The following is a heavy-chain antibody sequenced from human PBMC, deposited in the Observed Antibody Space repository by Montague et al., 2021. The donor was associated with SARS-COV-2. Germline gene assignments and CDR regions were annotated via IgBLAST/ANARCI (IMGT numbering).Heavy chain of an antibody. V-gene: IGHV4-59*01. D-gene: IGHD2-21*01. CDR1: FGSISTYY. CDR2: IFYNGST. Sequence: SETLSLTCTVSFGSISTYYWSWIRQPPGKGLEWIGFIFYNGSTKYNPSLRGGVSISLDTSKNQFSLKLSSVTAADTAVYYCARQDAWAYCGDECYRGWFDSWGQGTLVTVSS. J-gene: IGHJ5*01. CDR3: ARQDAWAYCGDECYRGWFDS.